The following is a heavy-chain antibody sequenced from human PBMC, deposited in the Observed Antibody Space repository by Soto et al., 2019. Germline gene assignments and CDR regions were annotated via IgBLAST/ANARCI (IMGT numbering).Heavy chain of an antibody. D-gene: IGHD2-21*02. J-gene: IGHJ4*02. CDR2: IRTSSGSGSRT. V-gene: IGHV3-23*01. CDR1: GFMFSRYV. Sequence: EVQLLESGGGLVQPGGSLRLSCAASGFMFSRYVMSWVRQAPGRGPEWVSAIRTSSGSGSRTYYADSVKGRFTISRDNSKNTLYFQLSSLRIEDTAVYYCTRDGRGLGRLSLFEYWGQGVLVTVSS. CDR3: TRDGRGLGRLSLFEY.